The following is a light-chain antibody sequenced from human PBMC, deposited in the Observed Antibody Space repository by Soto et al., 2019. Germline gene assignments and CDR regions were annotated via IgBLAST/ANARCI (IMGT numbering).Light chain of an antibody. V-gene: IGKV1-5*01. Sequence: DIQMTQSPSTLSASXGGRVTISXXASQTISTWLAWYQQKPGKAPKLLIYDASSLQSGVPSRFSGSGSGTEFTLSISSLQPDDFATYYCQQYNSYSGTFGQGTKVDIK. CDR2: DAS. CDR3: QQYNSYSGT. J-gene: IGKJ1*01. CDR1: QTISTW.